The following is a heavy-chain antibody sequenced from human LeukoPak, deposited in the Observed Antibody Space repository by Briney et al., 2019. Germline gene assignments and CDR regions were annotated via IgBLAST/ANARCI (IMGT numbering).Heavy chain of an antibody. CDR1: GGSISSYY. CDR3: ASGYCSSASCRTVESDAFDI. Sequence: SETLSLTCTVSGGSISSYYWSWIRQPAGKGLEWIGRIYTSGSTNYNPSLKSRVTMSVDTSKNQFSLKLSSVTAADTAVYYCASGYCSSASCRTVESDAFDIWGQGTRVTVSS. J-gene: IGHJ3*02. D-gene: IGHD2-2*03. CDR2: IYTSGST. V-gene: IGHV4-4*07.